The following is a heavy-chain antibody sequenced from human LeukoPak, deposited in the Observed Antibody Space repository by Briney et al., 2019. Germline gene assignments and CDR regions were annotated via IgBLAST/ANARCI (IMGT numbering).Heavy chain of an antibody. CDR3: AKGQEVDDGVFDS. D-gene: IGHD1-1*01. V-gene: IGHV3-23*01. CDR2: NRSNGETA. CDR1: GFTFSSIA. J-gene: IGHJ4*02. Sequence: GRTLRLSCAASGFTFSSIAMSCVRQAPGKGLVWVLGNRSNGETAYNVASVKGRFTISRDKARQTLYLQMNSLRVEDTAIYYCAKGQEVDDGVFDSWGQGTLVTVSS.